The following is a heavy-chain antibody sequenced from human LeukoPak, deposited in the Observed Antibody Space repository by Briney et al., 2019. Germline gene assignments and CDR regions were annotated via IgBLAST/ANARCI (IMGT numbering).Heavy chain of an antibody. CDR3: ASGQRYCSSTSCWYYFDY. V-gene: IGHV3-21*01. J-gene: IGHJ4*02. CDR1: GFTFSSYS. CDR2: ISSSSSYI. D-gene: IGHD2-2*01. Sequence: GGSLRLSCAASGFTFSSYSMNWVRQAPGKGLEWVSSISSSSSYIYYADSVKGRFTISRDNAKNSLYLQMNSLRAEDTAVYYCASGQRYCSSTSCWYYFDYWGQGTLVTVSS.